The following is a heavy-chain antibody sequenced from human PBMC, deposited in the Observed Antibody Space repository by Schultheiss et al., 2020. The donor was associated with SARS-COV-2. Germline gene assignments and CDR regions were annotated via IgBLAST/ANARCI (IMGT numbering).Heavy chain of an antibody. V-gene: IGHV3-48*03. D-gene: IGHD3-22*01. CDR3: ARARYYDSSGYPDY. Sequence: GGSLRLSCAASGFIFSNYEMNWVRQAPGKGLEWISYISGSGDTIYYEDSVKGRFTISRDNAKNSLYLQMNSLSDEDTAVYYSARARYYDSSGYPDYWGQGTLVTVAS. CDR1: GFIFSNYE. J-gene: IGHJ4*02. CDR2: ISGSGDTI.